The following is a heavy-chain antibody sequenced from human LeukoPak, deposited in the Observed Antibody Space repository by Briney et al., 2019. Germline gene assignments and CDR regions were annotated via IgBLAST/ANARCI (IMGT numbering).Heavy chain of an antibody. CDR1: GFAFSSYG. CDR3: AKDEGHFDRASPFHL. D-gene: IGHD3-9*01. CDR2: ISYDGSIQ. Sequence: GRSLRLSCEASGFAFSSYGMHWVRQAPGKGLEWVAVISYDGSIQYYTDSVKGRFTISRDNSKSTLCLQMTSLRAEDTAVYYCAKDEGHFDRASPFHLWGQGTLVTVSS. J-gene: IGHJ5*02. V-gene: IGHV3-30*18.